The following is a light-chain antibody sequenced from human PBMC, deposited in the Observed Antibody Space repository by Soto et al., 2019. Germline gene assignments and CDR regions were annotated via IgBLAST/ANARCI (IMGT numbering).Light chain of an antibody. CDR3: QQDYSFPRT. CDR1: QSINNW. V-gene: IGKV1-5*03. CDR2: KAS. J-gene: IGKJ1*01. Sequence: DIQMTQSPSTLSASVGDRVTITCRASQSINNWLAWYQQKQGKAPKLFIFKASTLESGVPSRFSGSGSGTEFTLSISSMQPDDFATYFCQQDYSFPRTFGQGTKVEIK.